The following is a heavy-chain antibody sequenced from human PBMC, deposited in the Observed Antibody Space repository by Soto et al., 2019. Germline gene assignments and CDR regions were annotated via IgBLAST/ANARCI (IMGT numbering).Heavy chain of an antibody. CDR3: ARGANWFDP. Sequence: PSETLSLTCTVSGGSISSYYWSWIRQPPGKGLEWIGYIYYSGSTNYNPSLKSRVTISVDTSKNQFSLKLSSVTAADTAVYYCARGANWFDPWGQGTLVTVSS. CDR2: IYYSGST. CDR1: GGSISSYY. V-gene: IGHV4-59*01. J-gene: IGHJ5*02.